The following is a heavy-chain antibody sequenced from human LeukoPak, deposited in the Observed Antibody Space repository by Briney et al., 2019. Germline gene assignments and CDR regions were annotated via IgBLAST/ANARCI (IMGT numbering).Heavy chain of an antibody. Sequence: SETLSLTCSVSGDSISNDYYYYGWIPQPAGKGLEWLGRIHTRGTTDYNPSLKSRVTISSDTSKNQLSLRLTSVTVADTAVYYCARSTDIRMGSKRGIEMDYWGQGTLVTVSS. J-gene: IGHJ4*02. V-gene: IGHV4-61*02. D-gene: IGHD5-24*01. CDR2: IHTRGTT. CDR3: ARSTDIRMGSKRGIEMDY. CDR1: GDSISNDYYY.